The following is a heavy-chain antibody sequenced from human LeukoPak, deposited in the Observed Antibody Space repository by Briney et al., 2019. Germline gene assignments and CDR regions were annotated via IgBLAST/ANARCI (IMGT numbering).Heavy chain of an antibody. V-gene: IGHV4-34*01. CDR3: ASGYSSSWPFDY. CDR1: GWSFSRYY. CDR2: INHSGST. Sequence: SETLSLTCAVYGWSFSRYYWSWIRQPPGKGLEWIGEINHSGSTNYNPSLKSRVTISVDTSKNQFSLKLSSVTAADTAVYYCASGYSSSWPFDYWGQGTLVTVSS. J-gene: IGHJ4*02. D-gene: IGHD6-13*01.